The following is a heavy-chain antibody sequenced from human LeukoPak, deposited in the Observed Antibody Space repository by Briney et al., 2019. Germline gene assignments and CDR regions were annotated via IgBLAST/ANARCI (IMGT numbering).Heavy chain of an antibody. CDR1: GYTFTSYY. J-gene: IGHJ6*02. CDR3: ARDRARITMIVVVSPRGMDV. D-gene: IGHD3-22*01. CDR2: INPSGGST. V-gene: IGHV1-46*01. Sequence: GAPVKVSCKASGYTFTSYYMHWVRQAPGQGLEWMGIINPSGGSTSYAQKFQGRVTMTRDTSTSTVYMELSSLRSEDTAVYYCARDRARITMIVVVSPRGMDVWGQGTTVTVSS.